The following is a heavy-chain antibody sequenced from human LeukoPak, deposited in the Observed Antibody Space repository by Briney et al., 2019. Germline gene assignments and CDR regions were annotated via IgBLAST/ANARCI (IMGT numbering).Heavy chain of an antibody. CDR1: GFTFCSYA. D-gene: IGHD6-19*01. V-gene: IGHV3-23*01. CDR2: ISGSGGSI. Sequence: GGSLRLSCAASGFTFCSYAMSWVRQAPGKGLEWVSAISGSGGSIYYADSVKGRFTISRDNSKNTLYLQMNSLRAEDTAVYYCAKGSSAWYAFEGYWGQGTLVTVSS. J-gene: IGHJ4*02. CDR3: AKGSSAWYAFEGY.